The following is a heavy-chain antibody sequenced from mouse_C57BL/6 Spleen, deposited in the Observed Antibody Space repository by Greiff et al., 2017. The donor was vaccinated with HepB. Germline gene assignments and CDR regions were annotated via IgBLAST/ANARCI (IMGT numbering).Heavy chain of an antibody. Sequence: QVQLQQSGAELVKPGASVKVSCKASGYTYTSYWMHWVKQRPGQGLEWIGRIHPSDSDTNYNQKFKGKATLTVDKSSSTAYMQLSSLTSEDSAVYYCAIGIYYDYDWLAYWGQGTLVTVSA. CDR1: GYTYTSYW. CDR3: AIGIYYDYDWLAY. V-gene: IGHV1-74*01. CDR2: IHPSDSDT. J-gene: IGHJ3*01. D-gene: IGHD2-4*01.